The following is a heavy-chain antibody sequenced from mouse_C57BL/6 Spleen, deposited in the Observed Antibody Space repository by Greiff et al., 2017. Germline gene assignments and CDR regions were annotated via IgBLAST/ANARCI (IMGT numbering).Heavy chain of an antibody. Sequence: EVQLQQSGPELVKPGASVKISCKASGYSFTDYNMNWVKQSNGKSLEWIGVINPNYGTTSYNQKFKGKATLTVDQSSSTAYMQLNSLTSEDSAVYYCERRRGTTVVEWNYFDYWGQGTTLTVSS. V-gene: IGHV1-39*01. D-gene: IGHD1-1*01. CDR2: INPNYGTT. CDR1: GYSFTDYN. J-gene: IGHJ2*01. CDR3: ERRRGTTVVEWNYFDY.